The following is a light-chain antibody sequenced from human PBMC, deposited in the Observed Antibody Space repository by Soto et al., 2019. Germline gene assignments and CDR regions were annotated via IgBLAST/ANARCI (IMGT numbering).Light chain of an antibody. J-gene: IGKJ1*01. V-gene: IGKV3-20*01. CDR3: KLGT. CDR1: QSVSSSY. CDR2: GAS. Sequence: EIVLTQSPGTLSLSPGERATLSCRASQSVSSSYLAWYQQKPGQAPRLLIYGASSRATGIPDRFSGSGSGTDFTLTISRLEPEGFAVYYCKLGTFGQGTKVEIK.